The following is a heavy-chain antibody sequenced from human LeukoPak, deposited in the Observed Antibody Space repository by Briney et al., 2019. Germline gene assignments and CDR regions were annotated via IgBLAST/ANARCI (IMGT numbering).Heavy chain of an antibody. CDR2: TYYRSKRYY. Sequence: KVSQTLSLTCAISGDSVSSDSAAWNWIRQSPSRGLEWLARTYYRSKRYYDYALAVKSRITINPDTSKNQFSLQLNSVTPEDTAMYFCARDPVGGSTNPDSWGQGTLVTVSS. CDR3: ARDPVGGSTNPDS. CDR1: GDSVSSDSAA. D-gene: IGHD1-26*01. J-gene: IGHJ4*02. V-gene: IGHV6-1*01.